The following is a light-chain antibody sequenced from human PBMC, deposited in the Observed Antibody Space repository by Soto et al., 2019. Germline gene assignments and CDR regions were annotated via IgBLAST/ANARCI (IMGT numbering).Light chain of an antibody. CDR3: SSYTSSSTYV. V-gene: IGLV2-14*01. CDR1: GSDVGGYDY. CDR2: EVT. Sequence: QSVLTQPASVSGSPGQSITISCTGTGSDVGGYDYVSWYQHHPGKAPKVMIYEVTNRPSGVSNRFSGSKSGNTASLTISGLLAEDEAYYYCSSYTSSSTYVFGTGTEVTVL. J-gene: IGLJ1*01.